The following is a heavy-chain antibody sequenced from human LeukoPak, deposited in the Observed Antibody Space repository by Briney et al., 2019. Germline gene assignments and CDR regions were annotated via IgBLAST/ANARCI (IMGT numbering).Heavy chain of an antibody. CDR2: IRQDGGEA. V-gene: IGHV3-7*03. J-gene: IGHJ4*02. CDR3: AKDIGGKIAAAGTDYFDY. CDR1: GFTFSTYW. Sequence: GGSLRLSCAASGFTFSTYWMTWVRQAPGKGLEWVANIRQDGGEAYYVDSVKGRFTISRDNSKNSLYLQMNSLRTEDTALYYCAKDIGGKIAAAGTDYFDYWGQGTLVTVSS. D-gene: IGHD6-13*01.